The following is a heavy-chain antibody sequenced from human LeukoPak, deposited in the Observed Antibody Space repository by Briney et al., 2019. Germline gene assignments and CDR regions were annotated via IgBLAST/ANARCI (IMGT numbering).Heavy chain of an antibody. D-gene: IGHD1-26*01. CDR2: ISSGGTTT. J-gene: IGHJ4*02. CDR3: ARSGVGPTELDY. Sequence: PGGSLRLSCAASGFTFSSYWMHWVRQAPGKGLVWVSRISSGGTTTTYADSVKGRFTISRDNAKNTLYLQMNSLSAEDTAVYYCARSGVGPTELDYWGQGTLVTVSS. V-gene: IGHV3-74*01. CDR1: GFTFSSYW.